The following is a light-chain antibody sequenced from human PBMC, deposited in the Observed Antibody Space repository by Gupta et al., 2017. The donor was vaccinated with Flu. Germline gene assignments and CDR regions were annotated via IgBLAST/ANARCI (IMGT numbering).Light chain of an antibody. CDR1: QTILYSSNNKNY. Sequence: DIVMTQSPDSLAVSLGERATINCKSSQTILYSSNNKNYLAWYQQKPGQPPKLLIYWASTREAGVPDRFSGSGYGTDFTLTISSRQAEDVAVYYCQLNDSTPPWTFGQGTKLEIK. CDR2: WAS. V-gene: IGKV4-1*01. CDR3: QLNDSTPPWT. J-gene: IGKJ1*01.